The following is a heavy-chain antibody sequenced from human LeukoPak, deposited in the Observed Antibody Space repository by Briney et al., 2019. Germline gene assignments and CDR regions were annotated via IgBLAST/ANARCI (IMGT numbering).Heavy chain of an antibody. J-gene: IGHJ6*02. CDR2: INGADDWT. CDR1: RVSFSGYA. V-gene: IGHV3-23*01. Sequence: GGSLRLSCVASRVSFSGYAMNGVRQAPGKGLEWVAHINGADDWTSYADSVRGRFTISRDNSSSTLYLQMNSLRVDDTAIYFCARKHLQTLKVFLDVWGQGTTVSVS. CDR3: ARKHLQTLKVFLDV.